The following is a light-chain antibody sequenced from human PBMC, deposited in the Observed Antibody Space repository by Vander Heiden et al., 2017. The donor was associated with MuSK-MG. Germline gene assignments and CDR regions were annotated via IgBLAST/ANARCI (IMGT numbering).Light chain of an antibody. CDR1: SSDVGGYNY. CDR3: SSYAGSNNPV. Sequence: QSALTQPPSASGSPGQSVTISCTGTSSDVGGYNYVSWYQHHPGKAPKLMIYEVRERPSGFPDRFSGSKSGNPASLTVSGLQAEEEADYYCSSYAGSNNPVFGGGTKLTVL. J-gene: IGLJ3*02. V-gene: IGLV2-8*01. CDR2: EVR.